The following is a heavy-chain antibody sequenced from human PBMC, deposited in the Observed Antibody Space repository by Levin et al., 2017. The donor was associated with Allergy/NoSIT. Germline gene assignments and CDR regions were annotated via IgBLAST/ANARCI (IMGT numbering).Heavy chain of an antibody. J-gene: IGHJ4*02. D-gene: IGHD3-16*02. CDR2: ISSSSGTI. CDR1: GFTFSSYS. CDR3: ARGINYYDYIWGSYRPTPFDY. Sequence: GESLKISCAASGFTFSSYSMNWVRQAPGKGLEWISYISSSSGTIYYADSVKGRFTISRDNAKNSLYLQMNSLRAEDTAVYYCARGINYYDYIWGSYRPTPFDYWGQGSLVTVSS. V-gene: IGHV3-48*04.